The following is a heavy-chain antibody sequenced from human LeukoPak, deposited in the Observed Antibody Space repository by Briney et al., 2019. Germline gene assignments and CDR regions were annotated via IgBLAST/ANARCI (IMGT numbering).Heavy chain of an antibody. J-gene: IGHJ4*02. V-gene: IGHV3-49*03. CDR1: GFTFSDYY. D-gene: IGHD2-15*01. CDR2: IRGKAYGGTT. CDR3: TRELLSWRRTDY. Sequence: GGSLRLSCAASGFTFSDYYMSWIRQAPGKGLEWVGFIRGKAYGGTTEYAASVKGRFTISRDDSKSIAYLQMNSLKTEDTAVYYCTRELLSWRRTDYWGQGTLVTVSS.